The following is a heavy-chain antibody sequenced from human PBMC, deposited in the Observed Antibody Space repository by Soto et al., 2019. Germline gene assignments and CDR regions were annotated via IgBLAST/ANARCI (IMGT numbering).Heavy chain of an antibody. CDR1: GGTISDYY. V-gene: IGHV4-59*01. J-gene: IGHJ5*02. D-gene: IGHD6-6*01. Sequence: EALSITCTVSGGTISDYYLSWIRQTPGKGLEWIGFIYFNSESTNYNPSLKSRVTISKDTSKSQVVLTMTNMDPVDTATYYCARTYSSSPNWFDPWGQGTLVTVSS. CDR3: ARTYSSSPNWFDP. CDR2: IYFNSEST.